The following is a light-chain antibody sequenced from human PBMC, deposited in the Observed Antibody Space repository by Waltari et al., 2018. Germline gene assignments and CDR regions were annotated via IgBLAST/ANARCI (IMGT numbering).Light chain of an antibody. Sequence: EIVLTQSPGTLSLSPGEGATLACRASQSVSSDLAWYQQKPGQAPRLLISGASSRATGIPDRFSGSGSGSDFTLTVSRLEPEDFAVYYCQQYRYSPWTFGQGTKVEL. CDR2: GAS. V-gene: IGKV3-20*01. J-gene: IGKJ1*01. CDR1: QSVSSD. CDR3: QQYRYSPWT.